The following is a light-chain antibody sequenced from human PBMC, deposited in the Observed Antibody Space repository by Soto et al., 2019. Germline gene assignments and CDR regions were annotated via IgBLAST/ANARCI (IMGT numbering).Light chain of an antibody. CDR2: DAS. V-gene: IGKV3-15*01. CDR3: QQYDKWPGT. Sequence: DIVMTQSPATLSVSPGERATLSCRASQDIDNNLAWYQQRPGQSPTLLIYDASTRASGLPARFSGSASGAEFNLTISSLQSEDSAVYYCQQYDKWPGTFGRGTKVDIK. J-gene: IGKJ1*01. CDR1: QDIDNN.